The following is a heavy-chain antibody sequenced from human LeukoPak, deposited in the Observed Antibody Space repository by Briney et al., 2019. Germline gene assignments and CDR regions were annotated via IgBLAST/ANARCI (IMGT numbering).Heavy chain of an antibody. D-gene: IGHD1-14*01. Sequence: SQTLSLTCAISGDSVSSNSAAWNWIRQSPSRGLEWLGSTYYRSKWYNHYAVSVKGRITINPDTSKNQFSLQLNSVTPEDTAGYYCAREKEQGPAYDVFDIWGQGTMVTVSS. CDR1: GDSVSSNSAA. CDR2: TYYRSKWYN. CDR3: AREKEQGPAYDVFDI. J-gene: IGHJ3*02. V-gene: IGHV6-1*01.